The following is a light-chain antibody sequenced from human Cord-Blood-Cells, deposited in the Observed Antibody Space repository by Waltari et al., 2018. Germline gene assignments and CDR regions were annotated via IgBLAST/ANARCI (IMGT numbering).Light chain of an antibody. Sequence: DIVMTQSPLSLPVTPGEPASISCRSSQSLLHSNGYNYLDWYLQKQGQSPHLLIYLGSNRASGVPDRFSGSGSGTDFTLKISRVEAEDVGVYYCMQALQTPPYTFGQGTKLEIK. CDR3: MQALQTPPYT. CDR2: LGS. V-gene: IGKV2-28*01. J-gene: IGKJ2*01. CDR1: QSLLHSNGYNY.